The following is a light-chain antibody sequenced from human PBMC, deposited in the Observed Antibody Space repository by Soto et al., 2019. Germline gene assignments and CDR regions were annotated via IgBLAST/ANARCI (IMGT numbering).Light chain of an antibody. CDR3: QQHNSYSWT. J-gene: IGKJ1*01. CDR2: KAS. Sequence: DIQMTHSPSTLSASVGDIVTITCRASQSISSWLAWYQQKPGKAPKLLIYKASSLESGVPSRFSGSGSGTEFTLTISSLQPDDFATYYCQQHNSYSWTFGHGTKVDIK. CDR1: QSISSW. V-gene: IGKV1-5*03.